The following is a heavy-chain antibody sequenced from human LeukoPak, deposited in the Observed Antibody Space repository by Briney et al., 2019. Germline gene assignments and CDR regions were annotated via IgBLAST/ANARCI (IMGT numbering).Heavy chain of an antibody. CDR2: IYYSGST. J-gene: IGHJ6*03. CDR1: GGSISSYY. D-gene: IGHD6-13*01. CDR3: ARAVSWTDYYYYMDV. Sequence: PSETLSHACTVSGGSISSYYWSWIRQPPGKGLEWIGYIYYSGSTNYNPSLKSRVTISVDTSKNQFSLKLSSVTAADTAVYYCARAVSWTDYYYYMDVWGKGTTVTVSS. V-gene: IGHV4-59*01.